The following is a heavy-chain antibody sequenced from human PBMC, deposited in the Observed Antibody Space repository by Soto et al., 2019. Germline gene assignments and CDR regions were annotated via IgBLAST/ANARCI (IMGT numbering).Heavy chain of an antibody. CDR2: IYYSGST. V-gene: IGHV4-31*03. CDR1: GGSISSGGYY. CDR3: ASYCSGGSCPDGFDP. J-gene: IGHJ5*02. D-gene: IGHD2-15*01. Sequence: SETLSLTCTVSGGSISSGGYYWSWIRQHPGKGLEWIGYIYYSGSTYYNPSLKSRVTISVDTSKNQFSLKLSSVTAADTAVYYCASYCSGGSCPDGFDPWGQGTLVTVSS.